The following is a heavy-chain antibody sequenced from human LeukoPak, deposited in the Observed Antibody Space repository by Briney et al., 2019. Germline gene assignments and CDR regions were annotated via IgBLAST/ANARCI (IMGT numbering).Heavy chain of an antibody. CDR1: GGSISSGGYYW. Sequence: PSETLSLTCTVSGGSISSGGYYWMHWVRQAPGKGLVWVSRINSDGSSTSYADSVKGRFTISRDNAKNTLYLQMNSLRAEDTAVYYCARFVAAGKTFDYWGQGTLVTVSS. J-gene: IGHJ4*02. CDR2: INSDGSST. CDR3: ARFVAAGKTFDY. D-gene: IGHD6-13*01. V-gene: IGHV3-74*01.